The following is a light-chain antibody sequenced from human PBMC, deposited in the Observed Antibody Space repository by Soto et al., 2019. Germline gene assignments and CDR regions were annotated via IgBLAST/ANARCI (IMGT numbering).Light chain of an antibody. CDR1: QGVTTN. CDR3: QQYNNWPFS. Sequence: EIVMTQSPATLSVSPGERATLSCRAGQGVTTNFAWYQQKSGQSPRLLIYDVSIRATGVPARFSATGSETDFTLTISGLQSEDSAVYFCQQYNNWPFSFGQGTRRRL. V-gene: IGKV3-15*01. CDR2: DVS. J-gene: IGKJ5*01.